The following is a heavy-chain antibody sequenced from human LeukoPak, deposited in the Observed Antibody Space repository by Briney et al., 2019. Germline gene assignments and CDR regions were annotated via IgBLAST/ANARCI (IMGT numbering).Heavy chain of an antibody. V-gene: IGHV1-8*01. CDR2: MNPNSGNT. J-gene: IGHJ4*02. CDR3: ARAAVARRPLGY. Sequence: GASVKVSCKASGYTFTSYDINWVRQATGQGLEWMGWMNPNSGNTGYAQKFQGRVTMTRNTSISTAYMELSNLRSEDTAVYYCARAAVARRPLGYWGQGTLVTVSS. CDR1: GYTFTSYD. D-gene: IGHD6-19*01.